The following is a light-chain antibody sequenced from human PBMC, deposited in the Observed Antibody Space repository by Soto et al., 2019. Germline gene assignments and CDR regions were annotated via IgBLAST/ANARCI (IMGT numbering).Light chain of an antibody. CDR1: QTFITY. V-gene: IGKV1-39*01. CDR3: HQSYSSPRS. CDR2: DVS. J-gene: IGKJ1*01. Sequence: DIEMTQSPSSLSASVGDRVTITCRASQTFITYLIWSQQKSGMAPKLLIYDVSTLHSVIPPRFSGSGSGTDFTLTISSLQPEDFATYFCHQSYSSPRSFGQGTKVEIK.